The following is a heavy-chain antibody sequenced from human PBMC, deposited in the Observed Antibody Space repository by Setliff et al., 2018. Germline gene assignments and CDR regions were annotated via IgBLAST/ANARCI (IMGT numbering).Heavy chain of an antibody. CDR1: GGSFSGYY. D-gene: IGHD2-2*01. CDR3: ARVVPAAMYFDY. CDR2: INHSGST. J-gene: IGHJ4*02. V-gene: IGHV4-34*01. Sequence: PSETLSLTCAVYGGSFSGYYWSWIRQPPGKGLEWIGEINHSGSTNYNPSPKSRVTISVDTSKNQFSLKLSSGTAADTAVYYCARVVPAAMYFDYWGQGTLVTVSS.